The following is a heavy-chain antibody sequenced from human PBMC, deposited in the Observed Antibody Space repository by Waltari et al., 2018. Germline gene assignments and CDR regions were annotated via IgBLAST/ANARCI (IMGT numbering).Heavy chain of an antibody. CDR2: INRSESK. V-gene: IGHV4-34*01. Sequence: QVQLQQWGAGLLKPSETLSLTCAVYGGSFSGSYWSWIRQPPGQGLEWIGEINRSESKNYIPTLTSRVTRSVDTSKSQFSLKQSSVTAADTAVYYCARVSAAAPYYYYYYGMDVWGQGTTVTVSS. CDR1: GGSFSGSY. J-gene: IGHJ6*02. CDR3: ARVSAAAPYYYYYYGMDV. D-gene: IGHD6-13*01.